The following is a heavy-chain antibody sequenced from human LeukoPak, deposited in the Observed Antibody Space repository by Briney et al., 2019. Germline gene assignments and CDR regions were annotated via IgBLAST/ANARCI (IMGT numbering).Heavy chain of an antibody. CDR2: INPSGGST. CDR3: ATGRSSGSYYRY. D-gene: IGHD1-26*01. CDR1: GYTFTSYY. J-gene: IGHJ4*02. Sequence: ASVKVSCKASGYTFTSYYMHWVRQAPGQGLEWMGIINPSGGSTSYAQKFQGRVTMTEDTSTDTAYMELSSLRSEDTAVYYCATGRSSGSYYRYWGQGTLVTVSS. V-gene: IGHV1-46*01.